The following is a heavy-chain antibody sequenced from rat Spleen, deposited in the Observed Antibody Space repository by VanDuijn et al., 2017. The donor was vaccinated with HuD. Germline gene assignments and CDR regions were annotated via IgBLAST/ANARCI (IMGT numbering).Heavy chain of an antibody. Sequence: EVQLVESGGGLVQPGNSLKLSCAASGLTFSDYNMAWVRQAPKKGLEWVATIIYDGSRTFYRDSVKGRFTVSRDNAENTVYLQMNSLRSEDTATYYCATLYDGTYYYYVMDAWGQGASVTVSS. J-gene: IGHJ4*01. CDR2: IIYDGSRT. CDR3: ATLYDGTYYYYVMDA. CDR1: GLTFSDYN. V-gene: IGHV5S10*01. D-gene: IGHD1-12*02.